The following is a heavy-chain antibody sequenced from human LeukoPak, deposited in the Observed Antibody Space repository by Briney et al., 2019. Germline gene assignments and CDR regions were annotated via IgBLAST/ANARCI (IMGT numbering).Heavy chain of an antibody. D-gene: IGHD3-3*01. V-gene: IGHV4-39*07. CDR2: IYYSGST. CDR1: GGSISSSSYY. CDR3: AGGGRRITIFGVVIPYYFDY. Sequence: SETLSLTCTVSGGSISSSSYYWGWIRQPPGKGLEWIGSIYYSGSTYYNPSLKSRVTISVDTSKNQFSLKLSSVTAADTAVYYCAGGGRRITIFGVVIPYYFDYWGQGTLVTVSS. J-gene: IGHJ4*02.